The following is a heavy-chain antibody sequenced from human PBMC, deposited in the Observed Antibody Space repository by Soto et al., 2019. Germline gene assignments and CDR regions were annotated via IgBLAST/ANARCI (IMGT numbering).Heavy chain of an antibody. J-gene: IGHJ6*02. D-gene: IGHD4-4*01. CDR1: GFSFSNYA. V-gene: IGHV3-33*01. Sequence: GGSLRLSCAASGFSFSNYAMHWVRQAPGKGLEWVAVIWNDGTNKFYADSVRGRFTISRDNSENTLFFYMNSLRAEDTAVYYCARDLHNNYFYYYGMDVWGRGTTVTVSS. CDR3: ARDLHNNYFYYYGMDV. CDR2: IWNDGTNK.